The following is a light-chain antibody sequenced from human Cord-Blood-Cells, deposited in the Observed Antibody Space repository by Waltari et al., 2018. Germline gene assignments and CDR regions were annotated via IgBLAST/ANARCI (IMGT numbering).Light chain of an antibody. CDR2: GAS. CDR3: QQYNNWQT. V-gene: IGKV3-15*01. Sequence: EIVMTQCSATLSVSPGERATLSCRASQSVSSNLAWYQQKPGQAPRLLIYGASTRATGIPARFSGSGSGTEFTLTISSLQSEDFAVYYCQQYNNWQTFGQGTKLEIK. J-gene: IGKJ2*01. CDR1: QSVSSN.